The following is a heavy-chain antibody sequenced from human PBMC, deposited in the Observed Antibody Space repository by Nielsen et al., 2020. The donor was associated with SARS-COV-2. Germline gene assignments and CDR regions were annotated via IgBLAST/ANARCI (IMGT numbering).Heavy chain of an antibody. J-gene: IGHJ4*02. CDR1: GFTFSTYA. CDR2: IGDDGTGI. CDR3: AKEHLVDRALIMYYFDS. D-gene: IGHD3-16*01. Sequence: GESLKISCAASGFTFSTYAMNWVRQAPGKGLEWVSVIGDDGTGINYANSVKGRFTISRDNSKNTLYLQMNSLRAEDTAVYFCAKEHLVDRALIMYYFDSWGQGTLVTVSS. V-gene: IGHV3-NL1*01.